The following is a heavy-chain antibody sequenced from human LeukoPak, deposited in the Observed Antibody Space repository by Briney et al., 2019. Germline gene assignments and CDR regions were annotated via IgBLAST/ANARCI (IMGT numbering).Heavy chain of an antibody. CDR2: ISSSSSYI. D-gene: IGHD3-9*01. CDR1: GFTFSSYS. J-gene: IGHJ6*02. CDR3: AKETNYDILTGLYGMDV. Sequence: GGSLRLSCAASGFTFSSYSMNWVRQAPGKGLEWVSSISSSSSYIYYADSVKGRFTISRDNAKNSLYLQMNSLRAEDTALYYCAKETNYDILTGLYGMDVWGQGTTVTVSS. V-gene: IGHV3-21*04.